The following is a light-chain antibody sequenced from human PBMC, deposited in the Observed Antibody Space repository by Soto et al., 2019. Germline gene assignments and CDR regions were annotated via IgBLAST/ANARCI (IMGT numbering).Light chain of an antibody. Sequence: EIVLTQSPGTLSLSPGERATLSCRASQSVSSSYLAWYQQRPGQAPRLLIYDASSRAAGIPDRFSGSGSGTDFTLTISRLEPEDFAVYYCQQYGSSPSTFGKGTKVEIK. J-gene: IGKJ1*01. V-gene: IGKV3-20*01. CDR3: QQYGSSPST. CDR2: DAS. CDR1: QSVSSSY.